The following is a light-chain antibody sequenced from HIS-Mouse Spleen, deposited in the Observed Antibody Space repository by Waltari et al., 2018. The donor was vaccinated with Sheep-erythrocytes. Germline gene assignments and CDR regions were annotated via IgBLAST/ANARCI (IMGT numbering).Light chain of an antibody. CDR3: SSYTSSSTQV. CDR2: EVS. CDR1: SSDFGGYTY. J-gene: IGLJ2*01. Sequence: QSALTQPASVSGSPGQSITISCTGPSSDFGGYTYVSWYQQHPGKAPKLMIYEVSNRPSGVSNRFSGSKSGNTASLTISGLQAEDEADYYCSSYTSSSTQVFGGGTKLTVL. V-gene: IGLV2-14*01.